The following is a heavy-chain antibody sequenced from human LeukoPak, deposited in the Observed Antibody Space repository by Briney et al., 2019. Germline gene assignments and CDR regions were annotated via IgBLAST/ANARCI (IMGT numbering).Heavy chain of an antibody. CDR1: GYTFTGYY. D-gene: IGHD4-17*01. CDR2: INPNSGGT. CDR3: ARVLGDYGDLRRRTSKFDY. Sequence: AASVKVSCKASGYTFTGYYMHWVRQAPGQGLEWMGWINPNSGGTNYAQKFQGRVTMTRDTSISTAYMELSRLRSDDTAVYYCARVLGDYGDLRRRTSKFDYWGQGTLVTVSS. V-gene: IGHV1-2*02. J-gene: IGHJ4*02.